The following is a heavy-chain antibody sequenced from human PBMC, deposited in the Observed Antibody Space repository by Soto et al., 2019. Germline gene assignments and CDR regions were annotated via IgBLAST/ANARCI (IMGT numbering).Heavy chain of an antibody. CDR1: GFSFSSYA. Sequence: PGGSLRLSRSGSGFSFSSYAMTWVRQTPGKRLEWVSAISGSGRSTYYADSVKGRFTISRDNSKNTLYLQMNSLRAEDTAVYYCAKDEWLPLNWGQGTLVTVSS. V-gene: IGHV3-23*01. D-gene: IGHD6-19*01. CDR2: ISGSGRST. CDR3: AKDEWLPLN. J-gene: IGHJ4*02.